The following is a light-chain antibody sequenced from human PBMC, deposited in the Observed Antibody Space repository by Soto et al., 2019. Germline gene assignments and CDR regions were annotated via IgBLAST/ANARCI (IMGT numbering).Light chain of an antibody. V-gene: IGLV2-11*01. Sequence: QSVLTQPRSVSASPGQSVTISCTGTSGDVGGYNYVSWYQQRPGEAPKLMIYDVTERPSGVPDRFSASKSGNTASLTISGLQADDEDDYYCSSYAGTYTWVFGGGTKLTVL. CDR1: SGDVGGYNY. J-gene: IGLJ3*02. CDR3: SSYAGTYTWV. CDR2: DVT.